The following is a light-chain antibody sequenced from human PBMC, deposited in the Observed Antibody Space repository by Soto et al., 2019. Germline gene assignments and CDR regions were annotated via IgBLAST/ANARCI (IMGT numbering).Light chain of an antibody. CDR2: AAS. CDR3: QQSYSTPIT. CDR1: QGISSF. J-gene: IGKJ5*01. Sequence: DVQMTQSPSSLSASVGDRVTITCRASQGISSFLAWYQQIPGKVPKLLIYAASSLQSGVPSRFSGSGSGTDFTLTISSLQPEDFATYYCQQSYSTPITFGQGTRLEIK. V-gene: IGKV1-39*01.